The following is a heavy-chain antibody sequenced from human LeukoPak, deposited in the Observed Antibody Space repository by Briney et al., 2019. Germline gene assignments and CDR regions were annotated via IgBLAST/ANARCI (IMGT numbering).Heavy chain of an antibody. CDR1: GFTFDDYA. CDR2: ISWNSGFI. Sequence: PGGSLRLSCAASGFTFDDYAMHWVRQAPGKGLEWVSGISWNSGFIGYADSVKGRFTISRDSSKNTLYLEVISLTAEDTAVYYCAKDDAWLRFGEWSQGTLVTVSS. D-gene: IGHD3-10*01. CDR3: AKDDAWLRFGE. J-gene: IGHJ4*02. V-gene: IGHV3-9*01.